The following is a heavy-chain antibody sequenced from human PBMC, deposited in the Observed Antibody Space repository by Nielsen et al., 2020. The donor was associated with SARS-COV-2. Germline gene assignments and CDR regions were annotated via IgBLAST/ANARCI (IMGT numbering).Heavy chain of an antibody. Sequence: GESLKISCAAAGLTFRNYGMHWVRQAPGKGLEWVAVISYDGSDKYYADSVKGRFTISRDNSKNTLYLHMNSLRAEDTAVYYCVTGGQWLVRHPYGMEVWGQGTTVTVSS. CDR2: ISYDGSDK. J-gene: IGHJ6*02. CDR1: GLTFRNYG. V-gene: IGHV3-30*03. CDR3: VTGGQWLVRHPYGMEV. D-gene: IGHD6-19*01.